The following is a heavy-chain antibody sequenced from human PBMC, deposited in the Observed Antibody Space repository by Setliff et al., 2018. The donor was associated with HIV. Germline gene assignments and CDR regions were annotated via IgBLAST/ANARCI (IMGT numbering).Heavy chain of an antibody. CDR1: GGSINSGSYY. J-gene: IGHJ3*02. V-gene: IGHV4-61*02. D-gene: IGHD3-22*01. CDR3: ATQSFSDTDNYYYAAFDI. CDR2: T. Sequence: SETLSLTCTVSGGSINSGSYYWSWIRQPAGKGLEWIGRTYYDPSLKSRVTIFVDTSKTQFYLKLRSVTASDTAVYYCATQSFSDTDNYYYAAFDIWGQGTMVTVSS.